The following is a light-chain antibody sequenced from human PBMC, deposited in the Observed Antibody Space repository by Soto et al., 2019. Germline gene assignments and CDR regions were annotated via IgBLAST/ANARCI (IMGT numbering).Light chain of an antibody. CDR2: YDD. Sequence: QSVLTQPPSVSEAPRQRVTISCSGSSSNIGNNAVNWYQQLPGKAPKLLIYYDDLLPSGVSDRFSGSKSGTSASLAISGLPSEDEADYYCAAWDDSLNALVFGGGTKLTVL. J-gene: IGLJ3*02. CDR1: SSNIGNNA. V-gene: IGLV1-36*01. CDR3: AAWDDSLNALV.